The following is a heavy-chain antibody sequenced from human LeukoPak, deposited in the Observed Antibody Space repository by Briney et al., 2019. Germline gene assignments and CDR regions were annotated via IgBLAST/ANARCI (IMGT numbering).Heavy chain of an antibody. Sequence: NPSETLSLTCTVSGGSISSYCWSWIRQPAGKGLEWIGRIYTSGSTNYNPSLKSRVTMSVDTSKNQFSLKLSSVTAADTAVYYCAREAMAALRNWFDPWGQGTLVTVSS. CDR1: GGSISSYC. D-gene: IGHD6-19*01. CDR3: AREAMAALRNWFDP. CDR2: IYTSGST. V-gene: IGHV4-4*07. J-gene: IGHJ5*02.